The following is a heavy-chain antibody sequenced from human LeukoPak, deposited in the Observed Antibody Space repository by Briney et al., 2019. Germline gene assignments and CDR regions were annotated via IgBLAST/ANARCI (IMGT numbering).Heavy chain of an antibody. Sequence: GGSLRLSCAASGFTFSDYYMSWIRQAPGKGLEWVSYISSSSSYTNYADSVKGRFTISRDNAKNSLYLQMNSLRAVDTAVYYCARDMRSYSSSWHVLGYDYWGQGTLVTVSS. CDR3: ARDMRSYSSSWHVLGYDY. CDR1: GFTFSDYY. CDR2: ISSSSSYT. J-gene: IGHJ4*02. D-gene: IGHD6-13*01. V-gene: IGHV3-11*06.